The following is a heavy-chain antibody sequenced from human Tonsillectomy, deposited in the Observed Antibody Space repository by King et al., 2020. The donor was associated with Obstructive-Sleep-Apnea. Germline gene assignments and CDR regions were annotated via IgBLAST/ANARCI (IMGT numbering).Heavy chain of an antibody. V-gene: IGHV3-9*01. CDR1: GFTINDCA. Sequence: VQLVESGGGLVQPGRSLRLSCAASGFTINDCAMHWVRHAPGKGLEWVSGISWDSGNSYADSVKGRFTISRDNAKNSLYLQMNSLRAEDTALYYCAKDYSRLGTNYYYGMDVWGQGTTVTVSS. CDR3: AKDYSRLGTNYYYGMDV. CDR2: ISWDSGN. J-gene: IGHJ6*02. D-gene: IGHD7-27*01.